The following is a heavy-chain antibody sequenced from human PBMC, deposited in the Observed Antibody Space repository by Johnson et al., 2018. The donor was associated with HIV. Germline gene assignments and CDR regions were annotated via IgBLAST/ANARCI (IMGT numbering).Heavy chain of an antibody. CDR2: IKQDGSEK. Sequence: VQLVESGGGVVRPGGSLKLSCAASGFSFDDYGMSWVRQPPGKGLEWVANIKQDGSEKYFGDSVKGRITISRDNAKNSLYLQMNSLRGEDTGVYYCATDILFATARSDHDAFDTWGQGTMVTVSS. CDR1: GFSFDDYG. J-gene: IGHJ3*02. CDR3: ATDILFATARSDHDAFDT. V-gene: IGHV3-7*02. D-gene: IGHD3-9*01.